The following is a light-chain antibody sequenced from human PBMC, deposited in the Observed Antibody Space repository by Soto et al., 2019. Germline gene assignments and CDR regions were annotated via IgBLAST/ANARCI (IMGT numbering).Light chain of an antibody. Sequence: DIQMTQSPSPLSASVGDRVTITCRASQSVSSYLNWYQQKPGKAPNLLIYGASSLQSGVPSRFSGSGSGTDFTLTISSLQPEDFATYYCQQSYSTPPTFGQGTKVDIK. CDR1: QSVSSY. CDR3: QQSYSTPPT. J-gene: IGKJ1*01. V-gene: IGKV1-39*01. CDR2: GAS.